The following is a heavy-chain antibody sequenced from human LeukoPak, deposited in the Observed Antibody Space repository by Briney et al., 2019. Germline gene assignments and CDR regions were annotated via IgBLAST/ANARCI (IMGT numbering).Heavy chain of an antibody. CDR2: IRSKAYGGTT. J-gene: IGHJ4*02. Sequence: GGSLRLSCTASGFTFGGFAMSWFRQAPGKGLEWVGFIRSKAYGGTTEYAASVKGRFTISRDDSKSIAYLQMNSLKTEDTAVYYCTRWAATLYWGQGTLVTVSS. CDR3: TRWAATLY. D-gene: IGHD2-15*01. V-gene: IGHV3-49*03. CDR1: GFTFGGFA.